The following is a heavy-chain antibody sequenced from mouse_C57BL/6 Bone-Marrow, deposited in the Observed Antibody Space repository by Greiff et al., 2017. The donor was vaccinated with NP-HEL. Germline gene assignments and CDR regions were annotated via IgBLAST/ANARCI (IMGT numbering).Heavy chain of an antibody. D-gene: IGHD2-3*01. CDR3: ARSRGDGYYNYYAMDY. J-gene: IGHJ4*01. CDR1: GFNIKDYY. Sequence: DVKLQESGAELVKPGASVKLSCTASGFNIKDYYMHWVKQRTEQGLEWIGRIDPEDGETKYAPKFQGKATITADTSSNTAYLQLSSLTSEDTAVYYCARSRGDGYYNYYAMDYWGQGTSVTVSS. CDR2: IDPEDGET. V-gene: IGHV14-2*01.